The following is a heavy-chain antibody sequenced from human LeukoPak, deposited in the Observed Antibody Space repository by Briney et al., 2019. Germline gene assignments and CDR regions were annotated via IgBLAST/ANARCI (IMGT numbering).Heavy chain of an antibody. CDR3: ASTQWLPYYYYYMDV. D-gene: IGHD5-12*01. CDR1: GGTFSSYA. V-gene: IGHV1-69*13. J-gene: IGHJ6*03. CDR2: IIPTFGTA. Sequence: SVKVSCKASGGTFSSYAISWARQAPGQGLEWMGGIIPTFGTANYAQKFQGRVTITADESTSTAYMELSSLRSEDTAVYYCASTQWLPYYYYYMDVWGKGTTVTISS.